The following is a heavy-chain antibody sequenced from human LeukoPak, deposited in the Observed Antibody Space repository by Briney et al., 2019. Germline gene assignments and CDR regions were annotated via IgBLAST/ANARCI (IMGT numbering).Heavy chain of an antibody. V-gene: IGHV4-4*02. Sequence: SGTLSLTCGVSGGSITTTNFWSWVRQPPGGGLEWIGEVSLRGRTQYNPSLKSRVNISIDESKNHLYLSLASVTAADTAVYYCARYRRRLWFGESEMGWFDPWGQGTLVTVSS. CDR3: ARYRRRLWFGESEMGWFDP. J-gene: IGHJ5*02. D-gene: IGHD3-10*01. CDR2: VSLRGRT. CDR1: GGSITTTNF.